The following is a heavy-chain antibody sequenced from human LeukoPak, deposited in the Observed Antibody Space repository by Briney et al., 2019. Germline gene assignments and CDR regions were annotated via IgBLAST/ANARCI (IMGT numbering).Heavy chain of an antibody. CDR3: ARGPYGFAFDY. Sequence: PSEALSLTCTVSGGSISSYYWSWIRQPPGKGLEWIGYIYYSGSTNYNPSLKSRVTISVDTSKNQFSLKLSSVTAADTAVYYCARGPYGFAFDYWGQGTLVTVSS. CDR1: GGSISSYY. J-gene: IGHJ4*02. V-gene: IGHV4-59*12. CDR2: IYYSGST. D-gene: IGHD3-10*01.